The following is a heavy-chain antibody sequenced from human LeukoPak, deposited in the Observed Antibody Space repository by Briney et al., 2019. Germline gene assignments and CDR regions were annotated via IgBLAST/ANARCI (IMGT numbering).Heavy chain of an antibody. CDR3: AKAAVAGTSY. CDR2: ISWNSGSI. V-gene: IGHV3-9*01. CDR1: GFTFDDYA. J-gene: IGHJ4*02. Sequence: GGSLRLSCAASGFTFDDYAMHWVRQAPGEGLEWVSGISWNSGSIGYADSVKGRFTISRDNAKNSLYLQMNSLRAEDTALYYCAKAAVAGTSYWGQGTLVTVSS. D-gene: IGHD6-19*01.